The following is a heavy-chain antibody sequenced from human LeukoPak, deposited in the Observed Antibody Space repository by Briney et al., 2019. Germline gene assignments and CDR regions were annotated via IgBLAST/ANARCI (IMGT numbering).Heavy chain of an antibody. V-gene: IGHV1-18*01. J-gene: IGHJ4*02. CDR1: GYTFTSYG. D-gene: IGHD3-22*01. CDR3: ARDFAPDMIVFGFFDY. Sequence: ASVKVSCKASGYTFTSYGISWVRQAPGQGLEWMGWISAYNGNTNYAQKLQGRVTMTTDTSTSTAYMELRSLRSDDTAVYYCARDFAPDMIVFGFFDYWGQGTLVTVSS. CDR2: ISAYNGNT.